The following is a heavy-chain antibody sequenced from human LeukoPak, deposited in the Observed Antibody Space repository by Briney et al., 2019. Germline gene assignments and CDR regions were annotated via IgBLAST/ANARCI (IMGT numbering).Heavy chain of an antibody. CDR1: GFTFDDYA. Sequence: GGSLRLSCAASGFTFDDYAMHWVRQAPGKGLEWVSGISWNSGRIGYADSVKGRFTISRDNSEDTLYLQVNSLRPEDTAVYYCVQAISLGGGWGQGTLVTVPS. V-gene: IGHV3-9*01. J-gene: IGHJ1*01. CDR2: ISWNSGRI. D-gene: IGHD3-10*01. CDR3: VQAISLGGG.